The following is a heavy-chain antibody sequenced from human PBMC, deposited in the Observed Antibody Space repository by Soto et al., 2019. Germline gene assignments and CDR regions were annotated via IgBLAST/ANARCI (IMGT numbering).Heavy chain of an antibody. CDR3: ARLSSDWYYYDY. D-gene: IGHD6-19*01. Sequence: PGGSLRLSCAASGVTFSAYDMHWVRQAAGKGLEWVSAIDTAGDTYYPGSVKGRFTISRENAKNSFFLQMNSLRAEDTAVYYCARLSSDWYYYDYCGQGPLVTVSS. J-gene: IGHJ4*02. V-gene: IGHV3-13*01. CDR1: GVTFSAYD. CDR2: IDTAGDT.